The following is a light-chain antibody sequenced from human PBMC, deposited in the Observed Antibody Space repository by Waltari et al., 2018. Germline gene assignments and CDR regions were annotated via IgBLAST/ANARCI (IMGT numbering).Light chain of an antibody. CDR1: SSYVGCYNY. CDR2: DVS. V-gene: IGLV2-11*01. CDR3: CSYAGSYTLV. Sequence: QSALTQPRSVSGSPGQSVTIPCPGTSSYVGCYNYVSWYQQHPGKAPKPMIYDVSKRPPGVPDRFSGSKSGNTASLTISGLQAEDEADYYCCSYAGSYTLVFGGGTKLTVL. J-gene: IGLJ2*01.